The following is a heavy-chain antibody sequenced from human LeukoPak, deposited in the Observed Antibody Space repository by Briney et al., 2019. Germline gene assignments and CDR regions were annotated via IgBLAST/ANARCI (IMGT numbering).Heavy chain of an antibody. V-gene: IGHV3-21*01. J-gene: IGHJ3*02. D-gene: IGHD6-13*01. CDR1: GFTFSSYN. CDR3: ARPYSSSSPDGFDI. CDR2: ISSYSDYI. Sequence: NPGGSLRLSCAASGFTFSSYNMTWVRQAPGKGLEWVSSISSYSDYIYYADSVKGRFTISRDNAENSLYLQMNSLRAEDMAVYFCARPYSSSSPDGFDIWGQGTMVTVSS.